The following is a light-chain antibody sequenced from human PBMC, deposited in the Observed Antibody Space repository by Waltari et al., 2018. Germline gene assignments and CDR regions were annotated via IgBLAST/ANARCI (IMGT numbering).Light chain of an antibody. J-gene: IGLJ1*01. CDR1: KLGSKN. Sequence: SYEVTQPPSVSVSPRQRATITCPGEKLGSKNVSWYQQKSGQSPVLVIYRDDKRPSGIPERFSGSNSGNTATLTISGTQPMDEADYYCQAWDSSAFVFGAGTKVTVL. CDR3: QAWDSSAFV. V-gene: IGLV3-1*01. CDR2: RDD.